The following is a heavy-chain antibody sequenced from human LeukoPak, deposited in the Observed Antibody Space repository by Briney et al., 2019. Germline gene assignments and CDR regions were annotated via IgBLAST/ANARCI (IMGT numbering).Heavy chain of an antibody. Sequence: PSETLSLTCTVSGGSISSYYWSWIRQPPGKGLEWIGYIYYSGSTYYNPSLKSRVTISVDTSKNQFSLKLSSVTAADTAVYYCARDPNCSSTSCYGYWGQGTLVTVSS. CDR2: IYYSGST. CDR3: ARDPNCSSTSCYGY. CDR1: GGSISSYY. D-gene: IGHD2-2*01. J-gene: IGHJ4*02. V-gene: IGHV4-30-4*01.